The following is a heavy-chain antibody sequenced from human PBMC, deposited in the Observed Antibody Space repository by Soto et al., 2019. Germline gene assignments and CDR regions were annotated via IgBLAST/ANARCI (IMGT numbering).Heavy chain of an antibody. V-gene: IGHV1-46*03. CDR1: GYTFTSYY. J-gene: IGHJ3*02. CDR3: AREAYCSSTSCQGGSDAFDI. D-gene: IGHD2-2*01. CDR2: INPSGGST. Sequence: ASVKVSCKASGYTFTSYYMHWVLQAPGQGLEWMGIINPSGGSTSYAQKFQGRVTMTRDTSTSTVYMELSSLRSEDTAVYYCAREAYCSSTSCQGGSDAFDIWGQGTMVTVSS.